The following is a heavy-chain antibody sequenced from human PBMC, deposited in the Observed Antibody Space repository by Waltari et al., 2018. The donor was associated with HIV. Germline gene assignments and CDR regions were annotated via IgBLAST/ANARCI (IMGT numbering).Heavy chain of an antibody. CDR1: GGSVSSNSAA. Sequence: QVQLQQSGPGLVKPSQTLSLTCSISGGSVSSNSAAWNWIRQSPSRGLEWLRRTYYRSKWYNDYAISVRSRITINPDISKNQFSLQLNSVTPEDTAVYYCARDQGYSYGDYYYYYMDVWGTGTTVTVSS. V-gene: IGHV6-1*01. CDR2: TYYRSKWYN. CDR3: ARDQGYSYGDYYYYYMDV. D-gene: IGHD5-18*01. J-gene: IGHJ6*03.